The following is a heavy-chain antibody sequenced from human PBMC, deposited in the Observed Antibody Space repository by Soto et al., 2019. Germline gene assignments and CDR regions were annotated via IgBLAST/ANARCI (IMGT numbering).Heavy chain of an antibody. Sequence: PGGSLRLSCAASGFTFSSYGMHWVRQAPGKGLEWVAVIWYDGSNKYYADSVKGRFTISRDNSKNTLYLQMNSLRAEDTAVYYCARDSWLLIGIAAAGPAYGMDVWGQGTTVTVSS. D-gene: IGHD6-13*01. CDR3: ARDSWLLIGIAAAGPAYGMDV. CDR2: IWYDGSNK. J-gene: IGHJ6*02. CDR1: GFTFSSYG. V-gene: IGHV3-33*01.